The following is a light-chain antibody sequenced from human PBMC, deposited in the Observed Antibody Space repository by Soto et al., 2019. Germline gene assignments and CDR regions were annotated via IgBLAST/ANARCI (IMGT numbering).Light chain of an antibody. CDR1: QSIDSW. V-gene: IGKV1-5*03. J-gene: IGKJ1*01. CDR2: KAS. CDR3: QQYNNYSWT. Sequence: IQMPQSPSTLSASVGDRVTITCRASQSIDSWLAWYQQKPGKAPKLLIYKASSLQSGVPSRFSGSGSGTEFTLTISSLQPDDFATYYCQQYNNYSWTFGQGTKVDIK.